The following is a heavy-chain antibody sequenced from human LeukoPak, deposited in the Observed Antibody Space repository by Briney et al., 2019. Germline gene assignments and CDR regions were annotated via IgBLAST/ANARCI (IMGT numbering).Heavy chain of an antibody. J-gene: IGHJ1*01. Sequence: SETLSLTCAVYGGSFSGYYWSWIRQPPGKGLEWIGEINHSGSTNYNPSLKSRVTISVDTSKNQFSLKLSSVTAADTAAYYCARVGPGRFGGNSGWGQGTLVTVSS. CDR2: INHSGST. CDR3: ARVGPGRFGGNSG. D-gene: IGHD4-23*01. V-gene: IGHV4-34*01. CDR1: GGSFSGYY.